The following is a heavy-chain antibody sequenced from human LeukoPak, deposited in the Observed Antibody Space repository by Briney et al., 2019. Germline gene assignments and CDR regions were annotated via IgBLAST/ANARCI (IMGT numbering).Heavy chain of an antibody. CDR1: VYTFTGFY. D-gene: IGHD6-19*01. Sequence: ASVKVSCKGSVYTFTGFYIHWVRQAPGQGLEWMGWINPNNGGTNYAQNFQDRVTMTRDTSISTAYLELSRLRSDDTAVYYCARDFSAGFFGYWGQGTLVAVSS. CDR2: INPNNGGT. V-gene: IGHV1-2*02. J-gene: IGHJ4*02. CDR3: ARDFSAGFFGY.